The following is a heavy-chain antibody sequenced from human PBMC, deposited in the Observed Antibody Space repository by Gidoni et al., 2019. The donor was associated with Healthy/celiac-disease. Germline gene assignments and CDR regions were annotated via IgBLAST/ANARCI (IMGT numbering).Heavy chain of an antibody. J-gene: IGHJ6*02. D-gene: IGHD3-3*01. V-gene: IGHV4-34*01. CDR2: INHSGST. Sequence: QVQLQQWGAGLLKPSETLSLTCAVYGGSFSGYYWSWIRQPPGKGLEWIGEINHSGSTNYNPSLKSRVTISVDTSKNQFSLKLSSVTAADTAVYYCARGTYYDVWSGYPYYYYYYGMDVWGQGSTVTVSS. CDR3: ARGTYYDVWSGYPYYYYYYGMDV. CDR1: GGSFSGYY.